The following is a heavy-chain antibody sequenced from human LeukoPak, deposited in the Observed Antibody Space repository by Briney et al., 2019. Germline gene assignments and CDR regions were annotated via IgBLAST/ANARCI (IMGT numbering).Heavy chain of an antibody. V-gene: IGHV4-34*01. CDR2: INHSGST. CDR1: GGSFSGYY. J-gene: IGHJ3*02. D-gene: IGHD3-22*01. CDR3: ARGPYKYDGSGAFDI. Sequence: SETLSLTCAVYGGSFSGYYWSWIRQPPGKGLEWIGEINHSGSTNYNPSLKSRVTISVDTSKNQFSLKLTSVTAADTAVYYCARGPYKYDGSGAFDIWGQGTKVTVSS.